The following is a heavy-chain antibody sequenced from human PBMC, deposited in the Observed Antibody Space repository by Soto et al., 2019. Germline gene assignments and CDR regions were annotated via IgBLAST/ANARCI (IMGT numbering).Heavy chain of an antibody. J-gene: IGHJ3*02. CDR2: TSNKANSYTT. CDR1: GFTFSDHY. Sequence: EVQLVDSWGGLVQPGGSLRLSCAASGFTFSDHYMDWVRQAPGKGLEWVGRTSNKANSYTTEYAASVKGRFTISRHDSKNSLYLHMNSLKTEDPAVYYCDRGGVPSAIAFDIWGQGTMVTVSS. D-gene: IGHD2-2*01. V-gene: IGHV3-72*01. CDR3: DRGGVPSAIAFDI.